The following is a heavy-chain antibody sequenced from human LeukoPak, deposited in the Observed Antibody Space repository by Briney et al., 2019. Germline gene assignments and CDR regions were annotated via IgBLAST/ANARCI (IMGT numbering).Heavy chain of an antibody. D-gene: IGHD3-10*01. V-gene: IGHV4-59*01. CDR1: GGSINDAS. CDR3: ARVGTYYRSLDS. CDR2: IYHSGGT. Sequence: SETLSLTCTVSGGSINDASWNWIRKPPGQGLEWIGYIYHSGGTNYNPSLKSRVTISLDTSKNQFSLKLSSVTAADTAVYYCARVGTYYRSLDSWGQGTLVTVSS. J-gene: IGHJ4*02.